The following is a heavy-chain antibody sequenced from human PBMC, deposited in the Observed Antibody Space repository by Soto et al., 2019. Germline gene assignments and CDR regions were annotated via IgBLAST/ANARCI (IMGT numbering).Heavy chain of an antibody. CDR1: GGTFSSYA. CDR3: ARGENRYYYDSSGHAFDI. D-gene: IGHD3-22*01. J-gene: IGHJ3*02. CDR2: IIPIFGTA. Sequence: SVKVSCKASGGTFSSYAISWVRQAPGQGLEWMGGIIPIFGTANYAQKFQGRVTITADESTSTAYMELSSLRSEDTAVYYCARGENRYYYDSSGHAFDIWGQGTMVTVS. V-gene: IGHV1-69*13.